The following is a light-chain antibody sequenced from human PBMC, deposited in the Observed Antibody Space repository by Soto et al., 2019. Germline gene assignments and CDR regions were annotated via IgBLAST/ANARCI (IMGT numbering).Light chain of an antibody. CDR1: QSVSNF. Sequence: EIVLTQSPATLSLSPGERATLSCRASQSVSNFIAWYQQKPGQAPRLLIYDAFHRATGIPARFRGSGSGTDFTLTISSLEPEDFAVYYRQQRSNWPTFGGGTKVDIK. CDR3: QQRSNWPT. V-gene: IGKV3-11*01. J-gene: IGKJ4*01. CDR2: DAF.